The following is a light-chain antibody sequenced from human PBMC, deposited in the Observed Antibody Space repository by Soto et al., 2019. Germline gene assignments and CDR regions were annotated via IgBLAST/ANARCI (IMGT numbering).Light chain of an antibody. V-gene: IGKV1-5*03. J-gene: IGKJ1*01. CDR3: QHYNSYSEA. Sequence: DIQMTQSPSTLSGSVGDRVTITCRASQTISSWLAWYQQKPGKAPKLLIYKASTLKSGVPARFSGSGSGTEFTLTISRLQPDDFATYYCQHYNSYSEAFGQGTKVEIK. CDR2: KAS. CDR1: QTISSW.